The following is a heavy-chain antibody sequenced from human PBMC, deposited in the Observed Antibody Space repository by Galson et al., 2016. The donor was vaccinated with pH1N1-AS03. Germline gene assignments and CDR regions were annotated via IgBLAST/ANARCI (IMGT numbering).Heavy chain of an antibody. CDR1: GFTFSDYW. CDR2: IKQDGGEK. J-gene: IGHJ3*02. CDR3: VRDDATSFDAFDM. V-gene: IGHV3-7*01. D-gene: IGHD2-2*01. Sequence: SLRLSCAASGFTFSDYWMSWVRQAPGKGLEWVADIKQDGGEKYYVDSVKGRLTISRDNAKNSLHLQMNSLTADDTAVYYCVRDDATSFDAFDMWGQGTMITFSS.